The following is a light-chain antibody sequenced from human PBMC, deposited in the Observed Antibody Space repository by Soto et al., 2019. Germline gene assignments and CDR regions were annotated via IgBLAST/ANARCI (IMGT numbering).Light chain of an antibody. J-gene: IGKJ4*01. V-gene: IGKV3-20*01. Sequence: DIVLTQSPGTLSLSPGEGATLSCRASQSVSSSYLAWYQQKPGQAPRLLIYDASSRATGIPDRFGGSGSGTDFTLTISRLEPEDFAVYYCQQYGSSQVTFGGGTKVDIK. CDR1: QSVSSSY. CDR2: DAS. CDR3: QQYGSSQVT.